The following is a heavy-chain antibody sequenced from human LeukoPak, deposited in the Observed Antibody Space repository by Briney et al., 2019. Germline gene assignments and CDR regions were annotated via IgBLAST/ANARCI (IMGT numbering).Heavy chain of an antibody. Sequence: PSETLSLTCAVYGGSFSGYYWSWIRQPPGKGLEWIGEINHSGSTNYNPSLKSRVTISVDTSKNQFSLKLSSVTAADTAIYYCARYIAGTRYFDSWGQGTLVTVSS. V-gene: IGHV4-34*01. D-gene: IGHD6-13*01. CDR1: GGSFSGYY. CDR2: INHSGST. J-gene: IGHJ4*02. CDR3: ARYIAGTRYFDS.